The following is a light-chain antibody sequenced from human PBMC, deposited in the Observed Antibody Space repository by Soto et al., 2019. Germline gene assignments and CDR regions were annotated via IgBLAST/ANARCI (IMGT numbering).Light chain of an antibody. J-gene: IGKJ2*01. CDR3: QQYGSSLGYT. V-gene: IGKV3-20*01. CDR2: GAS. Sequence: EIVLTQSPGTLSLSPGERVSLSCRASQSVSSSYLAWYQQKPGQAPRLLIHGASSRATDIPDRFSGSGSGTDFTITISRLEPEDFAVYYCQQYGSSLGYTFGQGTKLEIK. CDR1: QSVSSSY.